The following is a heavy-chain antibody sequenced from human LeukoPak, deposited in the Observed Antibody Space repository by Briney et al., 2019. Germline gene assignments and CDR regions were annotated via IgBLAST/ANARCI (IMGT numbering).Heavy chain of an antibody. CDR3: ARLSGLGDGYNYDRDY. J-gene: IGHJ4*02. D-gene: IGHD5-24*01. CDR1: DYSISSGYY. CDR2: IFRTGST. V-gene: IGHV4-38-2*02. Sequence: KPSETLSLTCTVSDYSISSGYYWGWIRQPPGKGLEWIGSIFRTGSTNYNPSLKSRVTISVDTSKNQFSLKLSSVTAADTAVYYCARLSGLGDGYNYDRDYWGQGTLVTVSS.